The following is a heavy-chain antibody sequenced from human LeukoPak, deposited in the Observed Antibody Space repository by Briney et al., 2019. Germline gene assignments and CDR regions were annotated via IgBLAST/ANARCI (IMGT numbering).Heavy chain of an antibody. V-gene: IGHV3-23*01. CDR1: GFTFSSRDW. CDR3: AKDQEIAVVTPFDP. CDR2: ISGSGGST. J-gene: IGHJ5*02. D-gene: IGHD3-22*01. Sequence: GGSLRLSCVASGFTFSSRDWMTWVRQAPGKGLEWVSAISGSGGSTYYADSVKGRFTISRDNSKNTLYLQMNSLRAEDTAVYYCAKDQEIAVVTPFDPWGQGTLVTVSS.